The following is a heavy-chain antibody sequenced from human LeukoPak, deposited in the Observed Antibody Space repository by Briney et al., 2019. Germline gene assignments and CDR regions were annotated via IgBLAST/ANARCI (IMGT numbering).Heavy chain of an antibody. J-gene: IGHJ4*02. CDR3: ARESETSGWYDY. CDR1: GFIFDNYA. D-gene: IGHD6-19*01. Sequence: GGSLRLSCAAPGFIFDNYAIHWVRQAPGKGLGWVSLISGDGGSTFYADSLRGRFTISRDNTRKSLSLQMSSLRSEDTALYYCARESETSGWYDYWGQGTLVTVSS. CDR2: ISGDGGST. V-gene: IGHV3-43*02.